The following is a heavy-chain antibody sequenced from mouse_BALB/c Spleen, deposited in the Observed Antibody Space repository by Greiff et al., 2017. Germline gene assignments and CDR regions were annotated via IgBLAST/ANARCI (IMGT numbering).Heavy chain of an antibody. D-gene: IGHD1-1*01. CDR3: ASESTRGAMDY. J-gene: IGHJ4*01. CDR1: GYTFTSYY. V-gene: IGHV1S56*01. Sequence: VQGVESGPELVKPGASVRISCKASGYTFTSYYIHWVKQRPGQGLEWIGWIYPGNVNTKYNEKFKGKATLTADKSSSTAYMQLSSLTSEDSAVYFCASESTRGAMDYWGQGTSVTVSS. CDR2: IYPGNVNT.